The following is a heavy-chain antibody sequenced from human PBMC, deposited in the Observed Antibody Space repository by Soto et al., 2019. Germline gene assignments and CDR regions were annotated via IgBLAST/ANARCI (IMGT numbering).Heavy chain of an antibody. Sequence: EVQLVQSGGGLVKPGGSLRLSCAASGFTFSHAWMSWVRQAPGKGLEWVGRIKSKADGGTTDYAAPLKGRFTISRDNSTITLALQLNSLKTEDSAVYYCATGGQLWKNWGQGTLVTVSS. V-gene: IGHV3-15*01. CDR3: ATGGQLWKN. J-gene: IGHJ4*02. CDR1: GFTFSHAW. D-gene: IGHD5-18*01. CDR2: IKSKADGGTT.